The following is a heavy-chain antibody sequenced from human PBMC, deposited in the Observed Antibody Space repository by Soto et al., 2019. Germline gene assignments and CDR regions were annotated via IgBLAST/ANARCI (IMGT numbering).Heavy chain of an antibody. CDR1: GFTFSSYW. J-gene: IGHJ4*02. CDR3: ARSPPYSISDY. V-gene: IGHV3-74*01. D-gene: IGHD3-3*02. CDR2: INSDGSST. Sequence: GGSLSLSCAASGFTFSSYWMHWVRQAPGKGLVWVSRINSDGSSTSYADSVKGRFTISRDNAKNTLYLQMNSLRAEDTAVYYCARSPPYSISDYWGQGTLVTVSS.